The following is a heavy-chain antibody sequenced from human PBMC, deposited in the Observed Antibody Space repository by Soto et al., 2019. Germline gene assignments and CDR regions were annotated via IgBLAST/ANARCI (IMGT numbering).Heavy chain of an antibody. CDR2: IYHSGST. J-gene: IGHJ6*02. CDR3: ARVGRANDFWSGYVSYYYYGMDV. Sequence: QVQLQESGPGLVKPSGTLSLTCAVSGGSISSSNWWSWVRQPPGKGLEWIGEIYHSGSTNYNPSLKSRVTISVDKSKNQFSLKLSSVTAADTAVYYCARVGRANDFWSGYVSYYYYGMDVWGQGTTVTVSS. V-gene: IGHV4-4*02. CDR1: GGSISSSNW. D-gene: IGHD3-3*01.